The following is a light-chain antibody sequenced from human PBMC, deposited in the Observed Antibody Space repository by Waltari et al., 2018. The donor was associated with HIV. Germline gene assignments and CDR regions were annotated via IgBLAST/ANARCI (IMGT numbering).Light chain of an antibody. Sequence: QSALTQPPSASGSPGQSVTISCTGTSSDIGAYNYVAWYQQYQGKAPKLSIYVVTKRPSGVPARFSGSKSGNTASLTVSGLQAEDEADYYCASHAGSKDVFGGGTKLTVL. CDR2: VVT. CDR3: ASHAGSKDV. J-gene: IGLJ2*01. CDR1: SSDIGAYNY. V-gene: IGLV2-8*01.